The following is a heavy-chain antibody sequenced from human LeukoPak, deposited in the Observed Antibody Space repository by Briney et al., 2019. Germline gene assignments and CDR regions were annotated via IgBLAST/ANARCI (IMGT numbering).Heavy chain of an antibody. J-gene: IGHJ5*02. CDR3: ARARTNILRYFDWSPRRGNWFDP. CDR1: GYTFTSYA. D-gene: IGHD3-9*01. CDR2: INAGNGNT. Sequence: ASVKVSCKASGYTFTSYAMHWVRRAPGQRLEWMGWINAGNGNTKYSQKFQGRVTITRDTSASTAYMELSSLRSEDTAVYYCARARTNILRYFDWSPRRGNWFDPWGQGTLVTVSS. V-gene: IGHV1-3*01.